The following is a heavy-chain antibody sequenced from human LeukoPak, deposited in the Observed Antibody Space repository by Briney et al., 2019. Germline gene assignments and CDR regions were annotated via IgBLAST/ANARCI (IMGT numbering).Heavy chain of an antibody. V-gene: IGHV3-30-3*01. CDR1: GFTFSSYA. D-gene: IGHD3-3*01. Sequence: GRSLRLSCAASGFTFSSYAMHWVRQAPGKGLEGVAVISYDGSNKYYADSVKGRFTISRDNSKNTLYLQMNSLRAEDTAVYYCAKARTIFGVALPDYWGQGTLVTVSS. CDR2: ISYDGSNK. CDR3: AKARTIFGVALPDY. J-gene: IGHJ4*02.